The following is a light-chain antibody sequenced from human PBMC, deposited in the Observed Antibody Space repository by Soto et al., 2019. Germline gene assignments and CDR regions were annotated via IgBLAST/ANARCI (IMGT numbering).Light chain of an antibody. CDR1: SSDVGGYNY. Sequence: QSALTQPPSASGSPGQSVTISCTGTSSDVGGYNYVSWYQQHPGKAPKLMIYEVSERPSGVPDRFSGSKSGNTASLTVSGLQAEDEADYYCCSYAGSWVFGGGTKLTVL. V-gene: IGLV2-8*01. CDR2: EVS. J-gene: IGLJ3*02. CDR3: CSYAGSWV.